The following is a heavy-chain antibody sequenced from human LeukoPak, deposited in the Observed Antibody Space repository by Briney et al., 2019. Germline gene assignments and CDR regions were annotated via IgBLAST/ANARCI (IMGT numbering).Heavy chain of an antibody. J-gene: IGHJ5*02. CDR3: AKIPRITIFGVVLSSWFDP. D-gene: IGHD3-3*01. CDR2: IWYDGSNE. V-gene: IGHV3-30*02. CDR1: GFTFRNYG. Sequence: PGGSLRLSCAASGFTFRNYGFHWVRQAPGKGLEWVAFIWYDGSNEYYADSVKGRFTISRDNSKNTVYLQMNSLRAEDTAVYYCAKIPRITIFGVVLSSWFDPWGQGTLVTVSS.